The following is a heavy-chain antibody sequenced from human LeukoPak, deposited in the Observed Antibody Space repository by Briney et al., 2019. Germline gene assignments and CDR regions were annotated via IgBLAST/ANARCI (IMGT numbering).Heavy chain of an antibody. V-gene: IGHV1-69*05. CDR1: GGTFSSYA. Sequence: GASVKVSCKASGGTFSSYAISWVRQAPGQGLEWMGGIIPIFGTANYAQKFQGRVTMTRDTSTSTVYMELSSLRSEDTAVYYCARDKSKQLATMGDYWGQGTLVTVSS. CDR3: ARDKSKQLATMGDY. CDR2: IIPIFGTA. J-gene: IGHJ4*02. D-gene: IGHD6-13*01.